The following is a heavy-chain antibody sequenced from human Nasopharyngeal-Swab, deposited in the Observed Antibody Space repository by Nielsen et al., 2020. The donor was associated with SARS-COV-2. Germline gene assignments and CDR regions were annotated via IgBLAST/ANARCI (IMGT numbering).Heavy chain of an antibody. D-gene: IGHD2-2*01. Sequence: ASVKVSCKASGYTFNNYYIHWVRQAPGQGLEWMGMINPGSGGTTYEQKFQGRVTMTRDTSTSTVFMDLSILRSEDTAVYYCARRGRCSGSSCDMDVWGQGTTVTVSS. CDR3: ARRGRCSGSSCDMDV. V-gene: IGHV1-46*02. CDR1: GYTFNNYY. J-gene: IGHJ6*02. CDR2: INPGSGGT.